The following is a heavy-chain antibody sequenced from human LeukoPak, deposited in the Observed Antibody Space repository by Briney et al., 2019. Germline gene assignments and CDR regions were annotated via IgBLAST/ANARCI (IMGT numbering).Heavy chain of an antibody. CDR2: ISGSGGST. J-gene: IGHJ4*02. CDR1: EFTFSSYS. D-gene: IGHD3-10*01. Sequence: GGSLRLSCAASEFTFSSYSMNWVRQAPGKGLEWVSAISGSGGSTYYADSVKGRFTISRDNSKNTLYLQMNSLRAEDTAVYYCAKDSHGESHFDYWGQGTLVTVSS. CDR3: AKDSHGESHFDY. V-gene: IGHV3-23*01.